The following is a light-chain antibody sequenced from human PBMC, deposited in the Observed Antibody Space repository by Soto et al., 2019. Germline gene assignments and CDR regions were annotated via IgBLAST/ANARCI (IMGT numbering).Light chain of an antibody. CDR1: QGISNH. CDR2: ATS. CDR3: QKYNSALLT. J-gene: IGKJ4*01. V-gene: IGKV1-27*01. Sequence: DIQLTQSPSSLSASVGDRVTITCRASQGISNHLAWYQQKPGKIPKLLIYATSTLQSGVPSRFSGGGSGTDFTLTISSLQPEDVATYFCQKYNSALLTFGGGTKVVI.